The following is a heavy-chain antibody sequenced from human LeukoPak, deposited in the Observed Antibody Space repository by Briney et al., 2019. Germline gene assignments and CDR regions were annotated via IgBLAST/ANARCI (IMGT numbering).Heavy chain of an antibody. D-gene: IGHD6-19*01. Sequence: GASVKVSCKASGGTFSSYAISWVRQAPGQGLEWMGGIIPIFGTANYAQKFQGRVTITADESTSTAYMELSSLRSEDTAVYYCASMARGYSSGWYYGYWGQGTLVTVSS. CDR1: GGTFSSYA. CDR2: IIPIFGTA. V-gene: IGHV1-69*13. J-gene: IGHJ4*02. CDR3: ASMARGYSSGWYYGY.